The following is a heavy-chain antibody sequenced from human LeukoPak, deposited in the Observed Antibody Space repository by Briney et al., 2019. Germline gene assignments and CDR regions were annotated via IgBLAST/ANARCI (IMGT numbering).Heavy chain of an antibody. Sequence: GGSLRLSCAGTGFTFSAYWMHWVRQAPGKGPVWLARINSDGYSISYADSVKGRFTISRDNAKKTLYLQMNSLRAEDTAVYYCARGGPAAGRFDYWGQGTLVTVSS. J-gene: IGHJ4*02. D-gene: IGHD6-13*01. CDR1: GFTFSAYW. CDR2: INSDGYSI. CDR3: ARGGPAAGRFDY. V-gene: IGHV3-74*01.